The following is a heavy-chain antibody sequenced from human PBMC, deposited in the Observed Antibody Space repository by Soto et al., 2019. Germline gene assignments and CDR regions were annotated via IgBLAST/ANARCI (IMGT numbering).Heavy chain of an antibody. Sequence: EVQLLESGGGRVKLGGSLRLSCVGSGSFFGSYTMTWFRQAPGKGLEWVSSFSATSENTYYADSVRGRFTISRDNSKNTLFLQMNSLTAEDTAMYYCAKARDQQWVRLPFDYWGQGILVIVSS. CDR1: GSFFGSYT. V-gene: IGHV3-23*01. J-gene: IGHJ4*02. CDR3: AKARDQQWVRLPFDY. CDR2: FSATSENT. D-gene: IGHD6-19*01.